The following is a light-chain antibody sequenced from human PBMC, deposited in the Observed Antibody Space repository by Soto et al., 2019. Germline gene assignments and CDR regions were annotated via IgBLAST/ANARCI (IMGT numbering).Light chain of an antibody. V-gene: IGKV1-27*01. CDR3: QRYNSAST. CDR2: AAS. CDR1: QGISNY. J-gene: IGKJ1*01. Sequence: DIQMTQSPSSLSASVGDRVTITCRASQGISNYLAWYQQKPGKVPDLLIYAASTLQSGVPPRFSGSGSGTYFSLTISSLQPEDVVTYYCQRYNSASTFGPGTKVEIK.